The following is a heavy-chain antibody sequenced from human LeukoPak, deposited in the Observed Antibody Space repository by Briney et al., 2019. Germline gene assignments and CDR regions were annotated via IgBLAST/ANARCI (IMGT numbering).Heavy chain of an antibody. V-gene: IGHV5-51*01. Sequence: PGESLKTSCKGSGYSFTSYWIGWVLQMPGKGLEWMAIIYPGDSDTRYSPSFQGQVTISADKSISTAYLQWSSLKASDTAMYYCARSFRDGSRGLVYGMDVWGQGTTVTVSS. CDR1: GYSFTSYW. D-gene: IGHD5-24*01. CDR3: ARSFRDGSRGLVYGMDV. CDR2: IYPGDSDT. J-gene: IGHJ6*02.